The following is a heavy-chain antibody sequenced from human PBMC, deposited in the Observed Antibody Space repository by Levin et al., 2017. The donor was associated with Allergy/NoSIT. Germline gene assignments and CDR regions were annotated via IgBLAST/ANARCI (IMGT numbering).Heavy chain of an antibody. J-gene: IGHJ4*02. CDR3: ARDLRYFDWYPDY. D-gene: IGHD3-9*01. V-gene: IGHV3-7*01. CDR1: GFTFSSYW. Sequence: GGSLRLSCAASGFTFSSYWMSWVRQAPGKGLEWVANIKQDGSEKYYVDSVKGRFTISRDNAKNSLYLQMNSLRAEDTAVYYCARDLRYFDWYPDYWGQGTLVTVSS. CDR2: IKQDGSEK.